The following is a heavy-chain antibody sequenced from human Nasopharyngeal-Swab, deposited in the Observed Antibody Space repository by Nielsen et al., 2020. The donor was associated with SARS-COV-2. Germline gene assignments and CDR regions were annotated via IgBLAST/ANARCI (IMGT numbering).Heavy chain of an antibody. CDR2: IYYSGST. CDR3: ARDFTVGYCSGGSCYDYYYGMDV. D-gene: IGHD2-15*01. J-gene: IGHJ6*02. Sequence: WIRQPPGKGLEWIGYIYYSGSTYYNPSLKSRVTISVDTSKNQFSLKLSSVTAADTAVYYCARDFTVGYCSGGSCYDYYYGMDVWGPGTTVTVSS. V-gene: IGHV4-31*02.